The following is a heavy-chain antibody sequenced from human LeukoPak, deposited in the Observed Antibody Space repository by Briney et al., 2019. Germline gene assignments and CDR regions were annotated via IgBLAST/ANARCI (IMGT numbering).Heavy chain of an antibody. V-gene: IGHV1-18*01. D-gene: IGHD6-19*01. CDR3: ARDIAEQWLVRKYYFDY. Sequence: ASVKVSCKASGYRFTSYGITWVRQAPGQGLEWMGWISAYNGNTNYAQKLQGRVTMTTDTSTSTAYMELRSLRSDDTAVYYCARDIAEQWLVRKYYFDYWGQGTLVTVSS. CDR2: ISAYNGNT. CDR1: GYRFTSYG. J-gene: IGHJ4*02.